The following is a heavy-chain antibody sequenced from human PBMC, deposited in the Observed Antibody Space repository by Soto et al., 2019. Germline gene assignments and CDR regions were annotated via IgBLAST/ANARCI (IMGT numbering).Heavy chain of an antibody. J-gene: IGHJ5*02. V-gene: IGHV3-72*01. CDR1: GFTFSSYW. D-gene: IGHD6-19*01. CDR3: ARGVGYSSGWYNGFEP. CDR2: TRNKANSYTT. Sequence: PGGSLRLSCAASGFTFSSYWMSWVRQAPGKGLEWVGRTRNKANSYTTEYAASVKGRFTISRDDSKNSLYLQMNSLKTEDTAVYYCARGVGYSSGWYNGFEPWGQGTLVTVSS.